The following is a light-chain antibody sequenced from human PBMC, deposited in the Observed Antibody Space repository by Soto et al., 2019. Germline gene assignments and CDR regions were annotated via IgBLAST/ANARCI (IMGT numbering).Light chain of an antibody. V-gene: IGKV1-12*01. CDR3: QQANSLPLS. Sequence: DSEIVRCPPSVQAYIGATLSLTCRASQGISTWLAWYQQKHGKAPKLLFYAASTLQSGVPSRFSGSGSGTDFTFTIRSLQAEDFPIYHCQQANSLPLSSGGGPKVDI. CDR2: AAS. CDR1: QGISTW. J-gene: IGKJ4*01.